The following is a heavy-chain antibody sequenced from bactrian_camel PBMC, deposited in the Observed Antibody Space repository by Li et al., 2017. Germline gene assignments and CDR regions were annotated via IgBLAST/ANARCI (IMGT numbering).Heavy chain of an antibody. V-gene: IGHV3-2*01. Sequence: HVQLVESGGGLVQPGGSLRLSCAASGFTFSDYYINWVRQAPGKGLEWVSSILSARFNTYYADSVKGRFTVSRDNAKNTAYLQMNSLKPEDTAMYYCAADQRNPMFCSGRWLTSNFAYWGQGTQVTVS. D-gene: IGHD2*01. J-gene: IGHJ6*01. CDR2: ILSARFNT. CDR1: GFTFSDYY. CDR3: AADQRNPMFCSGRWLTSNFAY.